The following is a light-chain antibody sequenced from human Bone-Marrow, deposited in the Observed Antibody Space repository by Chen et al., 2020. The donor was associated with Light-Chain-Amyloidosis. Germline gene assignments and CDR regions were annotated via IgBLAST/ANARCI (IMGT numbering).Light chain of an antibody. CDR1: DLPTKY. Sequence: SYELTQPPSVSVSPGQTAWITCSGDDLPTKYAYWYQQKPGQAPVLVIHRDTERPSVISERFSGSSSGTTATLTISGVQAEDEADYHCQSADSSGTYEVIFGGGTKLTVL. J-gene: IGLJ2*01. CDR2: RDT. CDR3: QSADSSGTYEVI. V-gene: IGLV3-25*03.